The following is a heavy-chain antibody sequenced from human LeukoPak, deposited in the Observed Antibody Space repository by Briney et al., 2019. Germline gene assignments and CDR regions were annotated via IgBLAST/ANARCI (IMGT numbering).Heavy chain of an antibody. J-gene: IGHJ4*02. Sequence: SQTLSLTCTVSGGSISSGSYYWSWIRQPAGKGLEWIGRIYTSGSTNYNPSLKSRVTISVDTSKNQFSLKLSSVTAADTAVYYCARAPLLDPVAAAGTEGFDYWGQGTLVTVSS. CDR1: GGSISSGSYY. CDR3: ARAPLLDPVAAAGTEGFDY. V-gene: IGHV4-61*02. D-gene: IGHD6-13*01. CDR2: IYTSGST.